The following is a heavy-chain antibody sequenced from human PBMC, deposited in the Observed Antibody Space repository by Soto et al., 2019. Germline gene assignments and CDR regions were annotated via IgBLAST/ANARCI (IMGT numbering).Heavy chain of an antibody. CDR2: IKSDGSDK. Sequence: EVQLMESGGGLVQPGGSLTLSCAASGFTFSNYWMSWVRQAPGMGLEWVANIKSDGSDKYYVDSVKGRFTISRDNTKNSLSLQMNSLRAEDTAVYYCARDRYSSSLSDFWGQGTMVTVSS. CDR1: GFTFSNYW. V-gene: IGHV3-7*03. D-gene: IGHD6-13*01. J-gene: IGHJ3*01. CDR3: ARDRYSSSLSDF.